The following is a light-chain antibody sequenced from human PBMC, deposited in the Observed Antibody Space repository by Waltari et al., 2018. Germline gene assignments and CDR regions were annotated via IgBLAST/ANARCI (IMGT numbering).Light chain of an antibody. CDR1: QSISSW. V-gene: IGKV1-5*03. CDR3: QQYNSYSKWT. J-gene: IGKJ1*01. CDR2: KAS. Sequence: DIQMTQSPSTLSASVGARVTITCRASQSISSWLAWYQQKPGKAPKRLIYKASSLESGVPSRFSGSGAGTEFTLTISSLQPDDFATYYCQQYNSYSKWTFGQGTKVEIK.